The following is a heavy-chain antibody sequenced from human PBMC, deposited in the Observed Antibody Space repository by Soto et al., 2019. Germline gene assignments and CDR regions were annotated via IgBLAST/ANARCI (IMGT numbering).Heavy chain of an antibody. CDR2: IRSKAYGGTT. CDR3: TANHYSYYGGASYY. Sequence: EVQLVESGGGLVQPGRSLRLSCTTSGFTFGDYAMNWFRQAPGKGLEWVGFIRSKAYGGTTEYAASVKGRFTISRDDSQRIAYLQLNSLKTEDTAVYYCTANHYSYYGGASYYWGQGTLVTVSS. CDR1: GFTFGDYA. J-gene: IGHJ4*02. D-gene: IGHD4-4*01. V-gene: IGHV3-49*03.